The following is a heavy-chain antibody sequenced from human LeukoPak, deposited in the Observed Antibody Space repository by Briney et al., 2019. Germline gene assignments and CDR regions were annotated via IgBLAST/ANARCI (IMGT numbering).Heavy chain of an antibody. CDR1: GYTFTSYG. J-gene: IGHJ5*02. V-gene: IGHV1-18*01. CDR2: ISAYNGNT. Sequence: ASVKVSCKASGYTFTSYGISWVRQAPGQGLEWMGWISAYNGNTNYAQKLQGRVTMTTDTSTSTAYMEPRSLRSDDTAVYYCARGRRYSYGPTDDWFDPWGQGTLVTVSS. D-gene: IGHD5-18*01. CDR3: ARGRRYSYGPTDDWFDP.